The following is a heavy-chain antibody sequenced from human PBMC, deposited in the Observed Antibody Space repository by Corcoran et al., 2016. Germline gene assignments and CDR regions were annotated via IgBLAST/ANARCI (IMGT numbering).Heavy chain of an antibody. V-gene: IGHV1-2*02. Sequence: QVQLVQSGAEVKKPGASVKVSCKASGYTFTGYYMHWVRQAPGQGLEWMGWINPNSGGTNYAQKFQGRVTMTRDTSISTAYMELSRLRSDDTAVYYCARGQIAAAGTRNWFDPWGQGTLVTVSS. D-gene: IGHD6-13*01. CDR2: INPNSGGT. CDR3: ARGQIAAAGTRNWFDP. CDR1: GYTFTGYY. J-gene: IGHJ5*02.